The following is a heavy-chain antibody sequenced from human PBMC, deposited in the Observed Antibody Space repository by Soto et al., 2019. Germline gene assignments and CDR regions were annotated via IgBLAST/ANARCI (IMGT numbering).Heavy chain of an antibody. V-gene: IGHV3-30-3*01. CDR1: GFTFSSYA. CDR3: ARDVLVPAVILTYYYYYGMDV. D-gene: IGHD2-2*01. Sequence: LRLSCAASGFTFSSYAMHWVRQAPGKGLEWVAVISYDGSNKYYADSVKGRFTISRDNSKNTLYMQVNSLRAEDTAVYYCARDVLVPAVILTYYYYYGMDVWGQGTTVTVSS. J-gene: IGHJ6*02. CDR2: ISYDGSNK.